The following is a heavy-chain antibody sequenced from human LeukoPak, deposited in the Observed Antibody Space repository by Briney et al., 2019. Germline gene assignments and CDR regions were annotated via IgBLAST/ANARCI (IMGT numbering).Heavy chain of an antibody. CDR1: GGSFSGYY. Sequence: PSETLSLTCAVYGGSFSGYYWTWIRQPPGKGLEWIGEVNHIGGTNYNPSLQSRVSVSVDTSKNQFSLKMTSVTAADTAVYYCAKGAQAYYDYVWGSYRGGAYSGYFDYWGQGTLVTVSS. CDR3: AKGAQAYYDYVWGSYRGGAYSGYFDY. CDR2: VNHIGGT. J-gene: IGHJ4*02. D-gene: IGHD3-16*02. V-gene: IGHV4-34*01.